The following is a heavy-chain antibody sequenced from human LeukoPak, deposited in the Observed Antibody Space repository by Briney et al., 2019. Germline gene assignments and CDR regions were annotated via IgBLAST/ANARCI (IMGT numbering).Heavy chain of an antibody. Sequence: GGSLRLSCAASGFSFSRSWMSWIRQAPGKGLEWVAVIWYDGSNKYYADSVKGRFTISRDNSKNTLYLQMNSLRAEDTAVYYCARDSSLYYDILTGYYTVGDAFDIWGQGTMVTVSS. CDR2: IWYDGSNK. V-gene: IGHV3-33*07. CDR1: GFSFSRSW. J-gene: IGHJ3*02. CDR3: ARDSSLYYDILTGYYTVGDAFDI. D-gene: IGHD3-9*01.